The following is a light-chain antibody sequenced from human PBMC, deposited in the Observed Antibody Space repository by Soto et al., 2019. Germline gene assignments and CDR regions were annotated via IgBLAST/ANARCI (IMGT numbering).Light chain of an antibody. CDR2: DVR. CDR1: SSDVGGYNY. J-gene: IGLJ2*01. CDR3: SSYTSSSTVI. V-gene: IGLV2-14*03. Sequence: QSALTQPASVSGSPGQSITISCTGTSSDVGGYNYISWYQQHPGKAPKFIIYDVRNRPSGVSNRFSGSRSGNTASLTISGLQAEDEADYYCSSYTSSSTVIFGGGNKVTVL.